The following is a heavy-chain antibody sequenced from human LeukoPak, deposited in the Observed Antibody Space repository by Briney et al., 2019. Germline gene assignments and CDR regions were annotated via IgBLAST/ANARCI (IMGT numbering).Heavy chain of an antibody. CDR1: GGSISSYY. CDR2: IYYSGST. V-gene: IGHV4-59*12. D-gene: IGHD1-26*01. CDR3: ARAPLSIVGATTPFDY. Sequence: PSETLSLTCTVSGGSISSYYWSWIRQPPGKGLEWIGYIYYSGSTNYNPSLKSRVTISVDTSKNQFSLKLSSVTAADTAVYYCARAPLSIVGATTPFDYWGQGTLVTVSS. J-gene: IGHJ4*02.